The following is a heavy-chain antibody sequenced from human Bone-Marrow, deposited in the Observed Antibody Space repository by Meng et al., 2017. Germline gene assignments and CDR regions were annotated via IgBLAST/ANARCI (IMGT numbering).Heavy chain of an antibody. D-gene: IGHD1-1*01. J-gene: IGHJ6*02. V-gene: IGHV3-21*01. CDR2: ISSSSSYI. Sequence: GESLKISCAASGFTFSSYSMNWVRQAPGKGLEWVSSISSSSSYIYYADSVKGRFTISRDNAKNSLYLQMNSLRAEDTAVYCCARDQLGTSLGLGRWRYYYGMDVWGQGTTVTVSS. CDR1: GFTFSSYS. CDR3: ARDQLGTSLGLGRWRYYYGMDV.